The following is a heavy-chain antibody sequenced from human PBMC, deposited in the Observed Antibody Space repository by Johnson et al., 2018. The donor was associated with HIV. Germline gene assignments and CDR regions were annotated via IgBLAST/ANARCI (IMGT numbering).Heavy chain of an antibody. CDR3: ARVRAAAVSDAFDI. D-gene: IGHD6-13*01. J-gene: IGHJ3*02. V-gene: IGHV3-30-3*01. CDR1: GFTFSSYA. Sequence: QEQLVESGGGVVQPGRSLRLSCAASGFTFSSYAMHWVRQAPGKGLEWVAVISYDGSNKYYADSVKGRFTISRDNSKNTLYLQMNSLRADDTALYYCARVRAAAVSDAFDIWGQGKMVTVSS. CDR2: ISYDGSNK.